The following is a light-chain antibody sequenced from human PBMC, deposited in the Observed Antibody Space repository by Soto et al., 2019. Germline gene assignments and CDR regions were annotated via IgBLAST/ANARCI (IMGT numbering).Light chain of an antibody. V-gene: IGKV3-15*01. CDR2: GAS. CDR3: QQYNNWPSYT. Sequence: EIVMTQSPATLSVSPWERATLSCRASQSVSSNLAWYQQKPGQAPRLLIYGASTRATGISARFSGSGSGTEFTPTISSLQSEDFAVYYCQQYNNWPSYTFGQGTKVDI. CDR1: QSVSSN. J-gene: IGKJ2*01.